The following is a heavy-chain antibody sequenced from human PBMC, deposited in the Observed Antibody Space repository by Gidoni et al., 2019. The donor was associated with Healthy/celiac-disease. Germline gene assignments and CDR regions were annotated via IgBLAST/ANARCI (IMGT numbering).Heavy chain of an antibody. CDR3: ASPYSSSSPYYYYGMDV. Sequence: QVQLVQSGAAVKKPGSSVKVSCKASGGPFSSYAISWLRQPPGQGREWMGGIIPIFGTANYAQKFQGRVTITADESTSTAYMELSSLRSEDTAVYYCASPYSSSSPYYYYGMDVWGQGTTVTVSS. CDR2: IIPIFGTA. J-gene: IGHJ6*02. V-gene: IGHV1-69*01. CDR1: GGPFSSYA. D-gene: IGHD6-6*01.